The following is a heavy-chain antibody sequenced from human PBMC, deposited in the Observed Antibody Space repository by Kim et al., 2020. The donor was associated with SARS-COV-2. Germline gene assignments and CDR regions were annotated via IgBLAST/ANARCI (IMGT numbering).Heavy chain of an antibody. J-gene: IGHJ6*02. CDR2: ISSSSSYT. CDR1: GFTFSDYY. D-gene: IGHD3-16*02. V-gene: IGHV3-11*05. Sequence: GGSLRLSCAASGFTFSDYYMSWIRQAPGKGLEWVSYISSSSSYTNYADSVKGRFTISRDNAKNSLYLQMNSLRAEDTAVYYCARVGYDYVWGSYRDYYYYYGMVVWRQGTTVTVSS. CDR3: ARVGYDYVWGSYRDYYYYYGMVV.